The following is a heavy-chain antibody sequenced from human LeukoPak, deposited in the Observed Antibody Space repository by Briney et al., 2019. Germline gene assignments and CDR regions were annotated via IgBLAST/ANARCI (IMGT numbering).Heavy chain of an antibody. CDR3: ARVEVRGWSQHKPFDY. V-gene: IGHV1-2*02. D-gene: IGHD2-15*01. Sequence: GASVKVSCKASGYTFTGYYMHWVRQAPGQGLEWMGWINPNSGGTNYPQKFQGRVTMTRDTTISTAYMELSRLRSDDTAAYYCARVEVRGWSQHKPFDYWGQGTLVTVSS. CDR1: GYTFTGYY. CDR2: INPNSGGT. J-gene: IGHJ4*02.